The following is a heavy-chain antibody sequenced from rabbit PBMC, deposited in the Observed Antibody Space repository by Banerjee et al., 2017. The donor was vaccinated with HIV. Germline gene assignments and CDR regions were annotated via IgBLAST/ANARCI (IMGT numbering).Heavy chain of an antibody. V-gene: IGHV1S40*01. J-gene: IGHJ4*01. Sequence: QSLEESGGDLVKPGASLTLTCTASGFTISSTYWICWVRQAPGKGLEWIGCIYSDSVSTYYASWAKGRFTISRDTNENTVSLKMTSLTAADTATYFCARRFALWGQGTLVTVS. CDR1: GFTISSTYW. CDR3: ARRFAL. CDR2: IYSDSVST.